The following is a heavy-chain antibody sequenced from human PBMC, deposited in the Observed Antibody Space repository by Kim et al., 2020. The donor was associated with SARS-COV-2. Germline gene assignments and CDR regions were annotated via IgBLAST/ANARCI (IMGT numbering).Heavy chain of an antibody. CDR1: GFTFSSYG. CDR3: ASWYQLLPR. V-gene: IGHV3-30*03. D-gene: IGHD2-2*01. J-gene: IGHJ4*02. Sequence: GGSLRLYCAASGFTFSSYGMHWVRQAPGKGLEWVAVISYDGSNKYYADSVKGRFTISRDNSKNTLYLQMNSLRAEDTAVYYCASWYQLLPRWGQGTLVTVSS. CDR2: ISYDGSNK.